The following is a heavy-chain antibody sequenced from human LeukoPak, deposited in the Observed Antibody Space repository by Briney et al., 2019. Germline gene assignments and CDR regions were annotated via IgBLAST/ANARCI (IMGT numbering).Heavy chain of an antibody. CDR1: GFTFGDYA. Sequence: GGSLRLSCAASGFTFGDYAMHWVRQAPGKGLEWVSLIRGDGRTTSYAGSVKGRFAISRDNSKNSLYLQMSSLRGEDTAMYYCAKDAVAGTWLHYWGQGTLVTVSS. D-gene: IGHD6-19*01. J-gene: IGHJ4*02. CDR2: IRGDGRTT. V-gene: IGHV3-43*02. CDR3: AKDAVAGTWLHY.